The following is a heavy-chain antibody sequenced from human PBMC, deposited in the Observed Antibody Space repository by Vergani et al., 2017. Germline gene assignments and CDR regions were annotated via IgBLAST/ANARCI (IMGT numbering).Heavy chain of an antibody. V-gene: IGHV1-69*02. Sequence: QVQLVHSGAEVKKPGSSVKVSCKASGGTFSSYTISWVRQAPGQGLEWMGRIIPILGIANYAQKFQGRVTISADKSTSTAYMELSSLRSEDTAVYYCARVPRGGGWFDPWGQGTLVTVSS. D-gene: IGHD3-10*01. CDR1: GGTFSSYT. CDR3: ARVPRGGGWFDP. J-gene: IGHJ5*02. CDR2: IIPILGIA.